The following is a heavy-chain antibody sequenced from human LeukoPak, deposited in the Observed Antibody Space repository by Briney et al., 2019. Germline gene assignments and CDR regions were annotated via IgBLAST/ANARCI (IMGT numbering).Heavy chain of an antibody. J-gene: IGHJ4*02. CDR3: ARGLQALSGYDLYYFDY. Sequence: ASVKVSCKASGYTFTDYYMNWVRQAPGQGLEWMGWINPNSGGTNYAQKFQGRVTMTRDTSITTAYMELSSLRSDDTAVYYCARGLQALSGYDLYYFDYWGQGTLVTVSS. CDR1: GYTFTDYY. CDR2: INPNSGGT. D-gene: IGHD5-12*01. V-gene: IGHV1-2*02.